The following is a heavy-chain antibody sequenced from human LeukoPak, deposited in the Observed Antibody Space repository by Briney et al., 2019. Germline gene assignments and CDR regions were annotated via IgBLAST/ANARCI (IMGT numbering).Heavy chain of an antibody. Sequence: GKSLRLSCAASGLTLSGFGIHWVRQAPGKGLEWVAFLSYDGANKFYADSVKGRFTISGDISENTLYLQMNPLRDADTAVYYCARGLYTSGWYYFDYWGQGTLVAVSS. CDR1: GLTLSGFG. J-gene: IGHJ4*02. CDR3: ARGLYTSGWYYFDY. D-gene: IGHD6-19*01. CDR2: LSYDGANK. V-gene: IGHV3-33*05.